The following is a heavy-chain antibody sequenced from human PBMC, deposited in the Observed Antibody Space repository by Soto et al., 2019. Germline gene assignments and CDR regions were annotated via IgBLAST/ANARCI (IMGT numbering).Heavy chain of an antibody. CDR2: IYYIGST. D-gene: IGHD2-2*02. CDR1: GGSISSGYYY. CDR3: ARVHRIPRSWFDP. Sequence: SETLSLTGTVSGGSISSGYYYWSWIRQPPGKGLEWIGYIYYIGSTYYNPSLKSRVTISVDTSKNQFSLKLSSVTAADTAVYYCARVHRIPRSWFDPWGQGTLVTVSS. V-gene: IGHV4-30-4*01. J-gene: IGHJ5*02.